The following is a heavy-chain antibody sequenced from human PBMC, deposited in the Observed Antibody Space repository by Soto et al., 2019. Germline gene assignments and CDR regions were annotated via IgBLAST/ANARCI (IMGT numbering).Heavy chain of an antibody. Sequence: ASVKVSCKASGYTFTSYYMHWVRQAPGQGLEWMGIINPSGGSTSYAQKFQGRVTMTRDTSTSTVYMELSSLRSEDTAVYYCARGIVVVPADILAEYFQHWGQGTLVTVSS. J-gene: IGHJ1*01. CDR2: INPSGGST. D-gene: IGHD2-2*01. CDR3: ARGIVVVPADILAEYFQH. V-gene: IGHV1-46*01. CDR1: GYTFTSYY.